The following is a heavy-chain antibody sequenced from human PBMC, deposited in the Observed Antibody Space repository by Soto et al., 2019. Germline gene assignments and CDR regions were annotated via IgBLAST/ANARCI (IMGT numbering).Heavy chain of an antibody. CDR3: AGAWWANLWDY. Sequence: EVQLVESGGGLVQPGGSLRLSCAASGFTFSTYWMTWVRQAPGKGLEWVANIKQDGSENYYVDSVKGRFTISRDNAKNSLYLQMNSLRAEDTGVYYCAGAWWANLWDYWCQGTLVSVSS. J-gene: IGHJ4*02. CDR1: GFTFSTYW. V-gene: IGHV3-7*01. D-gene: IGHD2-15*01. CDR2: IKQDGSEN.